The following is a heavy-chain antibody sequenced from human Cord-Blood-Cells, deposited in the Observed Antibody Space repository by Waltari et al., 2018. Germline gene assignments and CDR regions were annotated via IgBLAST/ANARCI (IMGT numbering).Heavy chain of an antibody. CDR1: GYTFTSYA. V-gene: IGHV1-3*01. CDR2: INADNGNT. J-gene: IGHJ1*01. CDR3: ARPGYSSSWGAEYFQH. D-gene: IGHD6-13*01. Sequence: QVQLVQSGAEVKKPGASVKVSCKASGYTFTSYAMHCVRQAPGQRLEWMGWINADNGNTKYSQKFQGRVTITRDTSASTAYMELSSLRSEDTAVYYCARPGYSSSWGAEYFQHWGQGTLVTVSS.